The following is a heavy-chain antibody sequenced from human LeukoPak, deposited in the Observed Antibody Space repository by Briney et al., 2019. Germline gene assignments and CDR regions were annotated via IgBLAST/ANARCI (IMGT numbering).Heavy chain of an antibody. J-gene: IGHJ3*02. CDR1: GFTVSSNY. CDR2: IYSGGST. CDR3: ARDRPNVAFDI. V-gene: IGHV3-53*04. Sequence: GGSLRLSCAASGFTVSSNYMSWVRHAPGKGLEWVSVIYSGGSTYYADYVKGRFTISRHNSKNTLYLQMNSLRAEDTAVYYCARDRPNVAFDIWGQGTMVTVSS. D-gene: IGHD6-6*01.